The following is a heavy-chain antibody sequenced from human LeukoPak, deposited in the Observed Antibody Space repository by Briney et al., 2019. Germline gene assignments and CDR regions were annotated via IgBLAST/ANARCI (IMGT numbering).Heavy chain of an antibody. CDR3: ARAPTIGTTAIFDY. CDR1: GLIFSTYA. D-gene: IGHD5-24*01. V-gene: IGHV3-48*01. Sequence: PGGSLRLSCEASGLIFSTYAINWVRQAPGKGPEWVSYISSSSSTIYYADSVKGRFTISGDNAKNSLFLQMNSLEVEDTAVYYCARAPTIGTTAIFDYWGQGTLVTVSS. CDR2: ISSSSSTI. J-gene: IGHJ4*02.